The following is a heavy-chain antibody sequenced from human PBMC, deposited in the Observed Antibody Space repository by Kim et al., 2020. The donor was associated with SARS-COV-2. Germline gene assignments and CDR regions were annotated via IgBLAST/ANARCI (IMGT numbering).Heavy chain of an antibody. CDR2: ISGSGGST. CDR3: AKDLLMVRGVIDNWFDP. J-gene: IGHJ5*02. V-gene: IGHV3-23*01. CDR1: GFTFSSYA. D-gene: IGHD3-10*01. Sequence: GGSLRLSCAASGFTFSSYAMSWVRQAPGKGLEWVSAISGSGGSTYYADSVKGRFTISRDNSKNTLYLQMNSLRAEDTAVYYCAKDLLMVRGVIDNWFDPWGQGTLVTVSS.